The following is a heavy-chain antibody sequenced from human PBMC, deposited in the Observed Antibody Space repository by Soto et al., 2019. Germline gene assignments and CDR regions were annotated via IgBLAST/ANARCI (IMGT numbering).Heavy chain of an antibody. V-gene: IGHV4-31*03. J-gene: IGHJ4*02. CDR3: AKGHSSGWPRFYFDS. Sequence: PSETRSLTCTVSGVSISSGGYYWSWIRQHPGKGLEWIGYIYYSGSTYYNPSLKSRVTISVDTSKNQFSLKLSSVTAADTAVYYCAKGHSSGWPRFYFDSWGQGTLVTVSS. CDR1: GVSISSGGYY. D-gene: IGHD6-19*01. CDR2: IYYSGST.